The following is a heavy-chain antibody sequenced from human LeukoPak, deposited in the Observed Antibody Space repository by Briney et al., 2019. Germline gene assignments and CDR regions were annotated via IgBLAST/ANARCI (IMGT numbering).Heavy chain of an antibody. V-gene: IGHV4-39*07. D-gene: IGHD1-26*01. CDR2: INHSGST. J-gene: IGHJ4*02. CDR3: ARRGIYSGSYLAFDGWVDY. CDR1: GGSINSSSYY. Sequence: SETLSLTCTVSGGSINSSSYYWGWIRQPPGKGLEWIGEINHSGSTNYNPSLKSRVTISVDTSKNQFSLKLSSVTAADTAVYYCARRGIYSGSYLAFDGWVDYWGQGTLVTVSS.